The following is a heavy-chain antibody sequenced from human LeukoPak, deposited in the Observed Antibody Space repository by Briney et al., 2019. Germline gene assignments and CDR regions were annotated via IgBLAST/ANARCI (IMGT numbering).Heavy chain of an antibody. J-gene: IGHJ6*02. CDR1: GYTFTSYY. CDR3: ARGHIVVVTTNYYGMDV. V-gene: IGHV1-46*01. D-gene: IGHD2-21*02. Sequence: AASVKVSCKASGYTFTSYYMHWVRQAPGQGLEWMGIINPSSDATSYAQKFQGGVTMTTDTSTSTVYMELSSLRSEDTAVYYCARGHIVVVTTNYYGMDVWGQGTTVTVSS. CDR2: INPSSDAT.